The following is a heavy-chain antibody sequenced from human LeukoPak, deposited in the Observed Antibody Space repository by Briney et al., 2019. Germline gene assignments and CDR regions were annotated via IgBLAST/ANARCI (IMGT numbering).Heavy chain of an antibody. CDR3: ARDPNGDNDAFDI. CDR2: ITSSSSTT. CDR1: GFIFSKYS. D-gene: IGHD4-17*01. V-gene: IGHV3-48*02. Sequence: GGSLRLSCAASGFIFSKYSMNWVRQAPGEGLEWISFITSSSSTTYYADSVKGRFTISRDNAKNSLYLQMHSLRDDDTAVYYCARDPNGDNDAFDIWGQGTMVTVSS. J-gene: IGHJ3*02.